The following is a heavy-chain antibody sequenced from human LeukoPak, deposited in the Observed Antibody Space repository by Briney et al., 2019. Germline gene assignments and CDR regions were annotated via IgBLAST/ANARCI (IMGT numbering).Heavy chain of an antibody. J-gene: IGHJ4*02. CDR2: IKQDGSEK. Sequence: GGSLRLSCAASGFTFSSYWMSWVRQAPGKGLEWVANIKQDGSEKYYVDSVKGRFTISRDNAKNSLYLQMNSLRAEDTAVYYCARDTGYSSDCFDYWGQGTLVTVSS. V-gene: IGHV3-7*01. CDR1: GFTFSSYW. D-gene: IGHD6-19*01. CDR3: ARDTGYSSDCFDY.